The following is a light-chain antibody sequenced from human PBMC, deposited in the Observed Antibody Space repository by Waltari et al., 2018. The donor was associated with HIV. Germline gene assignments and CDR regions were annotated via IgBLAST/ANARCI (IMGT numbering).Light chain of an antibody. V-gene: IGKV1-39*01. CDR1: QIITNY. CDR3: QQTFSSPLT. Sequence: DIQMTQSPSSLSASVGDRVTITCRASQIITNYLNWYQQKPGKAPKLLIFAASSLQSGVPSRFSGSGSGTDFTLTISSLQPDDFATYFCQQTFSSPLTFGPGTKVDI. CDR2: AAS. J-gene: IGKJ3*01.